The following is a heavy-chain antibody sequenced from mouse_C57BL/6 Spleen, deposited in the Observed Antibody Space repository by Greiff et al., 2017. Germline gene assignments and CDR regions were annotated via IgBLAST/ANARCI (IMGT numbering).Heavy chain of an antibody. V-gene: IGHV2-2*01. Sequence: QVHVKQSGPGLVQPSQSLSITCPVSGFSLTSYGVHWVRQSPGKGLEWLGVIWSGGSTDYNAAFISRLSISKDNSKSQVFFKMNSLQADDTAIYYCARKGGGGFDYWGQGTTLTVSS. CDR1: GFSLTSYG. CDR3: ARKGGGGFDY. CDR2: IWSGGST. J-gene: IGHJ2*01.